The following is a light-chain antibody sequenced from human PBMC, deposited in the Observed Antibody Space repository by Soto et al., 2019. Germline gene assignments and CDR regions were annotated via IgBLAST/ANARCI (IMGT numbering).Light chain of an antibody. J-gene: IGKJ5*01. CDR2: AAS. CDR1: QGISGW. Sequence: DIQMTQSPSSVSASVGDRVTITCRASQGISGWLAWYQQKPGEAPKLLIYAASNLQSGVPSRFSGSGSGTDFTLTINSLQPEEFATYYCQQAKSFPLTFGQGTRLEIK. CDR3: QQAKSFPLT. V-gene: IGKV1D-12*01.